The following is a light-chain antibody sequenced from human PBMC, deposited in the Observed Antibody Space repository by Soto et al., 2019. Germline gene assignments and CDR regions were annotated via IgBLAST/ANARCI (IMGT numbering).Light chain of an antibody. CDR3: CSYAGSSSVV. V-gene: IGLV2-23*02. CDR2: EVS. Sequence: QSVLTQPASVSGSPGQSITISCTGTSSDVGSYNLVSWYQQHPGKAPKLMIYEVSKRPSGVSNRFSGSKSGNTASLTISGLQAEDEADYYCCSYAGSSSVVFGGGTQPTVL. J-gene: IGLJ2*01. CDR1: SSDVGSYNL.